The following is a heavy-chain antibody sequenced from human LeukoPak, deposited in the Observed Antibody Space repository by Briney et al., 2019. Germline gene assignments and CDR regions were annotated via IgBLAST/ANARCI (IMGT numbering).Heavy chain of an antibody. D-gene: IGHD4-17*01. Sequence: ASVKVSCKASGYTFTSYDINWVRQATGQGLEWMGWMNPNSGNTGYAQKVQGRVTITRNTSISTDYMELSSLRSEDTAVYYCARGSHYGDYDDPWGQGTLVTVSS. CDR1: GYTFTSYD. J-gene: IGHJ5*02. V-gene: IGHV1-8*01. CDR3: ARGSHYGDYDDP. CDR2: MNPNSGNT.